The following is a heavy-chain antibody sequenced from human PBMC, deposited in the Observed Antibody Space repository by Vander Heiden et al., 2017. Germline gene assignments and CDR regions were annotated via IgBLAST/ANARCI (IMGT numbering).Heavy chain of an antibody. V-gene: IGHV4-4*07. D-gene: IGHD1-26*01. CDR2: IYTSGST. J-gene: IGHJ4*02. CDR1: GGSISGYY. Sequence: QVQLQESGPGLVKPSETLSLTCSASGGSISGYYWSWIRQPAGKGLEWIGRIYTSGSTSYNPSLKSRVTMSVGSFKNEFFLKLRSVTAADTAVYYCARARPSGSSDYWGQGTLVTVSS. CDR3: ARARPSGSSDY.